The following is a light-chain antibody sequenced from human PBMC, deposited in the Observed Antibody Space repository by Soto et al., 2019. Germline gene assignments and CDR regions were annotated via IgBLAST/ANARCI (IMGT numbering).Light chain of an antibody. J-gene: IGKJ5*01. V-gene: IGKV3-20*01. CDR3: QQYGRSLPIT. CDR2: GAS. CDR1: QSVSLS. Sequence: EIVLTQSPATLSVSLGDSATLSCRASQSVSLSLAWYQMRPGQPPRLLIYGASSRATGIPDRFSGSGSGTDFTLTISRLEPEDFAAYYCQQYGRSLPITFGQGTRLEIK.